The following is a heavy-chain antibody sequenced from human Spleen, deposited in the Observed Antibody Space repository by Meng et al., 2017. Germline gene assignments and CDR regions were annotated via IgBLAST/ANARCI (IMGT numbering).Heavy chain of an antibody. CDR3: AGSGYSSSWYFDY. CDR1: GFTFRSYW. V-gene: IGHV3-7*01. J-gene: IGHJ4*02. CDR2: IKQDGSEK. Sequence: GGSLRLSCAASGFTFRSYWMSWVRQAPGKGLEWVANIKQDGSEKYFVDSVKGRFTISRDNAKNSLFLQMNSLRAEDTAVYYCAGSGYSSSWYFDYWGPGTLVTVSS. D-gene: IGHD6-13*01.